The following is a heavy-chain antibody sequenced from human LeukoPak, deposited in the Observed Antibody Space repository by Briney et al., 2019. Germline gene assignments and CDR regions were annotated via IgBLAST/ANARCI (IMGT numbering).Heavy chain of an antibody. J-gene: IGHJ6*02. CDR1: GFTFSSYA. V-gene: IGHV3-30-3*01. CDR3: ARDPSSSSFRLVGYYYGMDV. Sequence: PGGSLRLSCAASGFTFSSYAMHWVRQAPGKGLXXXXXXSYDGSNKYYADSVKGRFTISRDNSKNTLYLQMNSLRAEDTAVYYCARDPSSSSFRLVGYYYGMDVWGQGTTVTVSS. D-gene: IGHD6-6*01. CDR2: XSYDGSNK.